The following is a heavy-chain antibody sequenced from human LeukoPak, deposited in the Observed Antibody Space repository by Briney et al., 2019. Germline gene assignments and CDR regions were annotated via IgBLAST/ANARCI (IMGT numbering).Heavy chain of an antibody. J-gene: IGHJ6*03. D-gene: IGHD6-13*01. CDR3: ARTAAAAYTRSYYYMDV. Sequence: SETLSLTCAVYGGSFSGYYWSWIRQPPGKGLEWIGEINHSGSTNYNPSLKSRVTISVDTSKNQFSLKLSSVTATDTAVYYCARTAAAAYTRSYYYMDVWGKGTTVTISS. CDR1: GGSFSGYY. CDR2: INHSGST. V-gene: IGHV4-34*01.